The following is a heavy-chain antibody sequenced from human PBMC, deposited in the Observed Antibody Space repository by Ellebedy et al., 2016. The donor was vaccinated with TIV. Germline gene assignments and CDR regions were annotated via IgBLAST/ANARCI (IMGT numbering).Heavy chain of an antibody. CDR2: INPNSGGT. D-gene: IGHD3-16*01. Sequence: AASVKVSCKASGYTFTDNYIHWARQAPRQGLGWMGWINPNSGGTNYAQKFQGRVSMTRDTSINTAYMEVSRLKSDDTAVNYCARGGVTAFDPWGQGSPVTVSS. V-gene: IGHV1-2*02. CDR1: GYTFTDNY. J-gene: IGHJ5*02. CDR3: ARGGVTAFDP.